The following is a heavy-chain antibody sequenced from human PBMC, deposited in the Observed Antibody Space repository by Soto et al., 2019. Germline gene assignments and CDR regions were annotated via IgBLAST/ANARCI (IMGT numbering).Heavy chain of an antibody. CDR3: ARHSGSQIIYFDY. J-gene: IGHJ4*02. Sequence: PGESLKISCKGSGYSFTSYWISWVRQMPGKGLEWMGRIDPSDSYTNYSPSFQGHVTISAAKSISTAYLQWSSLKASDTAMYYCARHSGSQIIYFDYWGQGTLVTVSS. V-gene: IGHV5-10-1*01. CDR1: GYSFTSYW. D-gene: IGHD2-21*01. CDR2: IDPSDSYT.